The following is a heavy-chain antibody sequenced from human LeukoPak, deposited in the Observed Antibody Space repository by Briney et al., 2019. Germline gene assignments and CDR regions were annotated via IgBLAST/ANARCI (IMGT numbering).Heavy chain of an antibody. J-gene: IGHJ4*02. CDR3: ARGNFDWLSYYFDY. D-gene: IGHD3-9*01. CDR2: INHSGST. Sequence: SETLSLTCAVYGGSFSGYYWSWVRQPPGKGLEWIGEINHSGSTNYNPSLKSRVTISVDTSKNQFSLKLSSVTAADTAVYYCARGNFDWLSYYFDYWGQGTLVTVSS. CDR1: GGSFSGYY. V-gene: IGHV4-34*01.